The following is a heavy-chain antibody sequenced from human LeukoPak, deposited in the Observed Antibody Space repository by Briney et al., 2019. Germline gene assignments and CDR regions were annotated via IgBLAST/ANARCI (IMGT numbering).Heavy chain of an antibody. CDR3: VRYGSSLMNY. Sequence: ETLSLTCAVSGYSISSGYYWGWIRQPPGKGLEWVANTKEDGSEKYYVDSVKGRFTISRDNAKNSLYLQMSSLRAEDTAVYYCVRYGSSLMNYWGQGTLVTVSS. CDR1: GYSISSGYY. D-gene: IGHD6-19*01. J-gene: IGHJ4*02. CDR2: TKEDGSEK. V-gene: IGHV3-7*01.